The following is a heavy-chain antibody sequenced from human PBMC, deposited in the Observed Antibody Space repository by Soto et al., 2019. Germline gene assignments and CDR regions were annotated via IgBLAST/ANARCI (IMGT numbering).Heavy chain of an antibody. CDR1: GGSVSSGNDY. D-gene: IGHD3-22*01. CDR3: DRGGYYEYLRY. Sequence: SETLSLTCTVSGGSVSSGNDYWSWIRQPPGKGLEWIGYIYHSGSTNYNPSLKSRLTISGDTSKNQVSLKLTSVTAADTAVYYCDRGGYYEYLRYSGQGTQVTVSS. V-gene: IGHV4-61*01. CDR2: IYHSGST. J-gene: IGHJ1*01.